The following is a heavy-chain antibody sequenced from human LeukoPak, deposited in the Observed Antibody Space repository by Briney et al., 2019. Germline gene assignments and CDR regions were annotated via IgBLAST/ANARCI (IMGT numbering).Heavy chain of an antibody. D-gene: IGHD2/OR15-2a*01. V-gene: IGHV3-13*01. CDR3: ARDWFHAIDY. CDR1: GFTFSSYD. Sequence: GGSLRLSCAASGFTFSSYDMHWVRQPTGKGLEWVSAIGPAGDKYYPGSVKGRFTISRENAKNSLYLQMNNLRAGDTAVYYCARDWFHAIDYWGQGTLVTVSS. CDR2: IGPAGDK. J-gene: IGHJ4*02.